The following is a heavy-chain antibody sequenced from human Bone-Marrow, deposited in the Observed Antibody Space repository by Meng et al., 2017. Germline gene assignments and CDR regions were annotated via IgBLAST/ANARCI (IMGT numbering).Heavy chain of an antibody. CDR3: ARDFLLQSSGGMDV. J-gene: IGHJ6*02. D-gene: IGHD3-22*01. CDR2: ISYDGSNK. V-gene: IGHV3-30*04. Sequence: SLKISCAASGFTFSSYAMHWVRQAPGKGLEWVAVISYDGSNKYYADSVKGRFTISRDNSKNTLYLQMNSLRAEDTAVYYCARDFLLQSSGGMDVWGQGTTVTVSS. CDR1: GFTFSSYA.